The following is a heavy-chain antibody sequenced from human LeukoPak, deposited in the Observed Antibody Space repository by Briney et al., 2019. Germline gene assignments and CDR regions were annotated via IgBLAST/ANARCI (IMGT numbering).Heavy chain of an antibody. D-gene: IGHD1-26*01. CDR1: GFSFDEYA. Sequence: GGSLRLSCKASGFSFDEYAMQWVRQVPGKGLQWVSGISSNGETTGYADSVKGRFTISRDNSKNTLYLQMNSLRAEDTAVYYCAKRGAEVGTTVAPGDYWGQGTLVTVSS. CDR2: ISSNGETT. V-gene: IGHV3-9*01. CDR3: AKRGAEVGTTVAPGDY. J-gene: IGHJ4*02.